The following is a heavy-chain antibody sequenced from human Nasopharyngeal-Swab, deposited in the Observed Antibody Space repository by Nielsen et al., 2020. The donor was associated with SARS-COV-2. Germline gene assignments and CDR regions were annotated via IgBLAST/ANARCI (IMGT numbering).Heavy chain of an antibody. CDR3: ARDPDVDIVATDAFDI. J-gene: IGHJ3*02. CDR1: GFTFSSYA. Sequence: GGSLRLSCAASGFTFSSYAMSRVRQAPGKGLEWVAVISYDGSNKYYADSVKGRFTISRDNSKNTLYLQMNSLRAEDTAVYYCARDPDVDIVATDAFDIWGQGTMVTVSS. V-gene: IGHV3-30-3*01. CDR2: ISYDGSNK. D-gene: IGHD5-12*01.